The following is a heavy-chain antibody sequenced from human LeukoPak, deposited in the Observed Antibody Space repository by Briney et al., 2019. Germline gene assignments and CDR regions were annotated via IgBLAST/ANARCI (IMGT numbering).Heavy chain of an antibody. D-gene: IGHD2-15*01. V-gene: IGHV6-1*01. CDR3: ARDPGYYYAMDL. J-gene: IGHJ6*02. Sequence: SQTLSLTCAISGDSVSRNTAAWNWVRQSPSRGLEWLGRTYYRSKWYYHYAIPMRSRITINPDTSKNLFSLQLNSVTPEDTAVYYCARDPGYYYAMDLWGQGATVTVSS. CDR1: GDSVSRNTAA. CDR2: TYYRSKWYY.